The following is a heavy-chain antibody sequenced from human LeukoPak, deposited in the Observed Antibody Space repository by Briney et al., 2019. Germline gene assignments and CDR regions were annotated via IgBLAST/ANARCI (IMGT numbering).Heavy chain of an antibody. V-gene: IGHV1-2*02. D-gene: IGHD3-22*01. Sequence: GASVKVSCKASVYTFTGYYMHWVRQAPGQGLEWMGWINPNSGGTNYAQKFQGRVTMTRDTSISTAYMELSRLRSDDTAVYYCARDGSSGYDAFDIWGQGTMVTFSS. CDR1: VYTFTGYY. CDR3: ARDGSSGYDAFDI. J-gene: IGHJ3*02. CDR2: INPNSGGT.